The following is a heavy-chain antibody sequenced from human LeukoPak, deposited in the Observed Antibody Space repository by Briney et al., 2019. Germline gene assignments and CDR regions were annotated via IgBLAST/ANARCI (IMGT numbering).Heavy chain of an antibody. CDR3: AKDRSSHYYDSSGYTFDY. D-gene: IGHD3-22*01. V-gene: IGHV3-30*02. J-gene: IGHJ4*02. CDR2: IRYDGSNK. CDR1: GFTFSSYG. Sequence: PGGSLRLSCAASGFTFSSYGMHWVRQAPGKGLEWVAFIRYDGSNKYYADSVKGRFTISRDNSKNTLYLQMNSLRAEDTAVYYCAKDRSSHYYDSSGYTFDYWGQGTLVTVSS.